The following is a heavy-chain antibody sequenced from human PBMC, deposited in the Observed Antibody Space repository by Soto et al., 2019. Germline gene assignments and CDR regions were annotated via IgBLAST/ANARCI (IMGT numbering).Heavy chain of an antibody. CDR1: GFTFSSYA. V-gene: IGHV3-23*01. D-gene: IGHD4-17*01. J-gene: IGHJ6*02. Sequence: GGSLRLSCAASGFTFSSYAMSWVRQAPGKGLEWVSASSGSGGSTYYADSVKGRFTISRDNSKNTLYLQMNSLRAEDTAVYYCAKDHHGDTYYYYYYGMDVWGQGTTVTVS. CDR2: SSGSGGST. CDR3: AKDHHGDTYYYYYYGMDV.